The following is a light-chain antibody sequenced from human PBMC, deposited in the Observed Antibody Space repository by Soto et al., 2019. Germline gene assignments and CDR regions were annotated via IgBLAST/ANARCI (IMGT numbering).Light chain of an antibody. CDR3: QEYGDSPT. CDR2: DAS. J-gene: IGKJ2*01. Sequence: EIVLTQSPGTLSLSPGVRATLPCRASQSVSNRYLAWYQQKPGQAPRLLIYDASTRATGVPDRFSGSGSGTDFTLSISRLEPEDFAVYYCQEYGDSPTFGQGTKLEIK. V-gene: IGKV3-20*01. CDR1: QSVSNRY.